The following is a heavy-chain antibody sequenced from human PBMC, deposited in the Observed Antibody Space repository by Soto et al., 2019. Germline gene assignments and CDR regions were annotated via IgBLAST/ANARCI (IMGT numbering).Heavy chain of an antibody. D-gene: IGHD1-26*01. V-gene: IGHV4-59*01. CDR3: AKVRGSSGSYYFDF. Sequence: PSETLSLTCTVSGASISSFYWSWIRQSPGKGLEWMAYISNAGNRNFNPSLRGRVTISMDTSKNQFSLRLNSVTAADTAVYYCAKVRGSSGSYYFDFWGLGTLVTVSS. J-gene: IGHJ4*02. CDR2: ISNAGNR. CDR1: GASISSFY.